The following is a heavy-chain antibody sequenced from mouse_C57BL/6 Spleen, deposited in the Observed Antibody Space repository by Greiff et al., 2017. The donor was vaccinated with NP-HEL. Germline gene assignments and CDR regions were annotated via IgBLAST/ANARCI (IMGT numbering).Heavy chain of an antibody. Sequence: VQLQQSGPELVKPGASVKISCKASGYSFTGYYMNWVKQSPEKSLEWIGEINPSTGGTTYNQKFKAKATLTVDKSSSTAYMQLKSLTSEDSAVYYCARKHYYGSSSYAMDYWGQGTSVTVSS. CDR3: ARKHYYGSSSYAMDY. CDR2: INPSTGGT. D-gene: IGHD1-1*01. J-gene: IGHJ4*01. V-gene: IGHV1-42*01. CDR1: GYSFTGYY.